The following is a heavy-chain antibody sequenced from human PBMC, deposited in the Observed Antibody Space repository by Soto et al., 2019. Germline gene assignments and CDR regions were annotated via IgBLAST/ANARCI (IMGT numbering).Heavy chain of an antibody. V-gene: IGHV3-30-3*01. CDR2: ISYDGSNK. Sequence: QVQLVESGGGVVQPGRSLRLSCAASGFTFSSYAMHWVRQAPGKGLEWVAVISYDGSNKYYADSVKGRFTISRDNSKNTLYLHMNSLRDEDTAVYYCARDHGTYEYNYYYYTGMDVWGQGPTVTVSS. CDR3: ARDHGTYEYNYYYYTGMDV. J-gene: IGHJ6*02. CDR1: GFTFSSYA. D-gene: IGHD1-20*01.